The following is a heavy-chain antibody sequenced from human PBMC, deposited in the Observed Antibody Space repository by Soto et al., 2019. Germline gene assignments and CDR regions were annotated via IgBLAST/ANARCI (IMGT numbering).Heavy chain of an antibody. CDR2: INTDESSR. V-gene: IGHV3-74*01. D-gene: IGHD2-2*02. J-gene: IGHJ4*02. CDR1: GFTFSNYW. CDR3: ARDPTYCNSTRCYTQPFDY. Sequence: EVQLVESGGGLVQPGGSLRLSCVASGFTFSNYWMHWVRQAPGKGLVWVSRINTDESSRVYADSVKGRFTVSRDNAKNTLYLQMNSLGGEDTAVYYCARDPTYCNSTRCYTQPFDYWGQGTLVTVSS.